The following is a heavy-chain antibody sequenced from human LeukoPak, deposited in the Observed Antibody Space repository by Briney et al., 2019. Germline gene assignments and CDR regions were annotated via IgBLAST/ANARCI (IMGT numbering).Heavy chain of an antibody. J-gene: IGHJ3*02. CDR2: FDPEDGET. Sequence: ASVKVSCKVSGYTLTELSMHWVRQAPGKGPEWMGGFDPEDGETICAQKFQGRVTMTEDTSTDTAYMELSSLRSEDTAVYYCATDPGYCYDSSGYARAFDIWGQGTMVTVSS. CDR1: GYTLTELS. D-gene: IGHD3-22*01. CDR3: ATDPGYCYDSSGYARAFDI. V-gene: IGHV1-24*01.